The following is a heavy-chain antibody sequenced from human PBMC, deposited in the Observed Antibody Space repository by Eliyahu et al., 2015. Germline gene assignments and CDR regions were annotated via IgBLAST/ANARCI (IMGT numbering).Heavy chain of an antibody. J-gene: IGHJ4*02. CDR1: GFTXSSYA. V-gene: IGHV3-30-3*01. Sequence: QVQLVESGGGVVQPGRSLRXSCAASGFTXSSYAXHWVRXAPGKGLELGAVISYDGSNKYYADSVKGRFTISRDNSKNTLYLQMNSLRAEDTAVYYCARELEYQLPPLDYWGQGTLVTVSS. CDR3: ARELEYQLPPLDY. CDR2: ISYDGSNK. D-gene: IGHD2-2*01.